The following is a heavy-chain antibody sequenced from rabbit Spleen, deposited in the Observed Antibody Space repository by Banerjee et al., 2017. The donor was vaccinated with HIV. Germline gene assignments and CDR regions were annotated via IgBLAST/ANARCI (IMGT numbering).Heavy chain of an antibody. CDR3: ARGDNYFRFNL. CDR1: GFSFSSSYY. V-gene: IGHV1S45*01. Sequence: QEQLVESGGGLVQPEGSLTLTCTASGFSFSSSYYICWVHQAPGKGLEWIACIYAGGGDYTSYASWAKGRFSVTRSTSLNTVTLQVNSLTVADTATYLCARGDNYFRFNLWGPGTLVTVS. J-gene: IGHJ4*01. D-gene: IGHD2-1*01. CDR2: IYAGGGDYT.